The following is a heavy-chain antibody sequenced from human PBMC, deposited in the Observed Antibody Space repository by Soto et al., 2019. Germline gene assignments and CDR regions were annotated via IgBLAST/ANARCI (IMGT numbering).Heavy chain of an antibody. CDR2: TYSRSKWYN. J-gene: IGHJ5*02. V-gene: IGHV6-1*01. CDR1: GDSVSSNTAS. Sequence: SQTLSLTCVISGDSVSSNTASWNWVRQSPSRGLEWLGRTYSRSKWYNDYAVSVKSRIIINPDTSKNQFSLQLNSVTPEDTAVYYCAKGDNLGPKTGYPFAPWGQGILVTVYS. CDR3: AKGDNLGPKTGYPFAP. D-gene: IGHD6-25*01.